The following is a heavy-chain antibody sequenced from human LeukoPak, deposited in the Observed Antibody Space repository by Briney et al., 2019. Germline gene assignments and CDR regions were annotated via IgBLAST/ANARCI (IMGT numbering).Heavy chain of an antibody. Sequence: GSLRLSCAASGFTFSSYSMNWVRQAPGKGLGWVSSISSSSSYIYYADSVKGRFTISRGNAKNSLYLQMNSLRAEDTAVYYCARDLHSISWYSDYWGQGTLVTVSS. D-gene: IGHD6-13*01. V-gene: IGHV3-21*01. CDR3: ARDLHSISWYSDY. CDR2: ISSSSSYI. CDR1: GFTFSSYS. J-gene: IGHJ4*02.